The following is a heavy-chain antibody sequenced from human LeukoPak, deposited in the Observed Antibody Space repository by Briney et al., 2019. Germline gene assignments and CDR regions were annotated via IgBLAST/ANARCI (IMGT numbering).Heavy chain of an antibody. Sequence: SETLSLTCTVSGGSISNYYWSWIRQPPGKGLEWIGYIYYSGSTNYNPSLKNRVTISIDTSKNQFSLKLSSVTAADTAVYYCARAHYDYVWGSYRYTEYWGQGTLVTVSS. CDR3: ARAHYDYVWGSYRYTEY. CDR2: IYYSGST. D-gene: IGHD3-16*02. J-gene: IGHJ4*02. CDR1: GGSISNYY. V-gene: IGHV4-59*01.